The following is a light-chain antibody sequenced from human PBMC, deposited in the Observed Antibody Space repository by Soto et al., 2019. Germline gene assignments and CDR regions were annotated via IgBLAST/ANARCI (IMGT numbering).Light chain of an antibody. J-gene: IGKJ2*01. CDR3: QQYGGSPRYT. CDR2: GAS. V-gene: IGKV3-20*01. Sequence: EIVLTQSPGTLSLSAGERATLSCRASQSVSSDYLAWYQQKPGQAPRLLIYGASSRATGIPDRFSGSGSGTDFTLTISRLEPEDFAVYYCQQYGGSPRYTFGQGTKLEIK. CDR1: QSVSSDY.